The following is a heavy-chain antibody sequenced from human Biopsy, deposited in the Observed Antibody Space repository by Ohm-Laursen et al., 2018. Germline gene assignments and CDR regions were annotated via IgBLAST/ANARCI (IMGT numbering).Heavy chain of an antibody. CDR3: AKGYTDYSDSSGFSYYFRY. CDR2: IFTSGRT. V-gene: IGHV4-4*07. D-gene: IGHD3-22*01. J-gene: IGHJ4*02. CDR1: GASISDYY. Sequence: SDTLSLTCAVSGASISDYYCVWIRQPAGKGLEWIGLIFTSGRTTYNPSLRSWVTMSVDTSKNQFTLNLSSVTAADTAMYYCAKGYTDYSDSSGFSYYFRYWGQGTLVTVSS.